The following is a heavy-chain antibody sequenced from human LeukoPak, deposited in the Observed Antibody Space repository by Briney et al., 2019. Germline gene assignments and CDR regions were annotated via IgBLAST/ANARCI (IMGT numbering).Heavy chain of an antibody. CDR2: INQDGGAE. J-gene: IGHJ3*01. V-gene: IGHV3-7*01. Sequence: GGSLRLSCIASGFTFRNYWMAWVRQARGKGLEWVATINQDGGAEYYVDSVKGRFTISRDNAKNSVYLQLNSLRDEDTAVYYCARDGATNGYDVLDFWGLGTMVIVSS. CDR1: GFTFRNYW. D-gene: IGHD5-18*01. CDR3: ARDGATNGYDVLDF.